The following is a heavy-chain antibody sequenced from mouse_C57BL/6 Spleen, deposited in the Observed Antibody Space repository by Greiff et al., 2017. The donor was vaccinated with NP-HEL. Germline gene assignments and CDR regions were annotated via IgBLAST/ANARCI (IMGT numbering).Heavy chain of an antibody. D-gene: IGHD1-1*01. V-gene: IGHV2-2*01. CDR3: ANYGSSYYAMDY. J-gene: IGHJ4*01. Sequence: QVQLKQSGPGLVQPSQSLSITCTVSGFSLTSYGVHWVRQSPGTGLEWLGVIWSGGSTDYNAAFISRLSISKDNSKSQVFFKMNSLQADDTAIYYCANYGSSYYAMDYWGQGTSVTVSS. CDR1: GFSLTSYG. CDR2: IWSGGST.